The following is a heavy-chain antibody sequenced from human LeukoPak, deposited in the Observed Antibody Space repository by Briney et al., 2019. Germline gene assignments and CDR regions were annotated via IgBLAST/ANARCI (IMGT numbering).Heavy chain of an antibody. CDR3: ARGQSYYYYMGV. CDR2: ISGSGGTT. J-gene: IGHJ6*03. V-gene: IGHV3-23*01. D-gene: IGHD6-19*01. CDR1: GFTFSNYG. Sequence: GESLKISCKGSGFTFSNYGMNWVRQAPGKGLEWVSAISGSGGTTYYADSVKGRLTISRDNSKNTLYLQMSSLRDEDAAVYYCARGQSYYYYMGVWGKGTTVTISS.